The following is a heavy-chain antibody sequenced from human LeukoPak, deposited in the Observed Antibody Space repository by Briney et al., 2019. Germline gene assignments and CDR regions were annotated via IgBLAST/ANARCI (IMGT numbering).Heavy chain of an antibody. Sequence: SHTLSLTCTVSGGSISSGSYYWTWIRQPAGKGLEWIGRISTTGSSNYNPSLKSRVTISVDTSKNQFSLRLSSVTAADTAVYYCATARGCSNGVCSSTGLDYWGQGTLVTVSS. D-gene: IGHD2-8*01. J-gene: IGHJ4*02. CDR1: GGSISSGSYY. V-gene: IGHV4-61*02. CDR3: ATARGCSNGVCSSTGLDY. CDR2: ISTTGSS.